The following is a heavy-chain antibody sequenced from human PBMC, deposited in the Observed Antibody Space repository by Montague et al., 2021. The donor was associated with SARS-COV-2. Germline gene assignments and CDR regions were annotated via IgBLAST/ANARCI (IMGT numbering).Heavy chain of an antibody. CDR3: ARAPIYRSSWYAYFDY. D-gene: IGHD6-13*01. V-gene: IGHV4-59*01. CDR2: INYSGST. Sequence: SETLSRTCTVSGDSMNNYYWSWIRQPPGKGLEWIGYINYSGSTHYNPSLQSRVTLSKDTSKNQFSLRLTSVTAADTAMYFCARAPIYRSSWYAYFDYWGQGTLVTVSS. CDR1: GDSMNNYY. J-gene: IGHJ4*02.